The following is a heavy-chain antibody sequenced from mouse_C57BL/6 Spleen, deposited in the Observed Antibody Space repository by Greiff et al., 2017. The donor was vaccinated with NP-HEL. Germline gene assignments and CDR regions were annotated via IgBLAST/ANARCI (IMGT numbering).Heavy chain of an antibody. D-gene: IGHD2-1*01. V-gene: IGHV3-6*01. J-gene: IGHJ3*01. CDR3: ARGGNGNYFAY. CDR1: GYSITSGYY. CDR2: ISYDGSN. Sequence: ESGPGLVKPSQSLSLTCSVTGYSITSGYYWNWIRQFPGNKLEWMGYISYDGSNNYNPSLKNRISITRDTSKNQFFLKLNSVTTEDTATYYCARGGNGNYFAYWGQGTLVTVSA.